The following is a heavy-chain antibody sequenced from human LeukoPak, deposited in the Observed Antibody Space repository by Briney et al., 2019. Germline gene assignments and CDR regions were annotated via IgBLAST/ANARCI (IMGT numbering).Heavy chain of an antibody. Sequence: GGSLRLSCAASGFTFDTYNMNWVRQAPGKGLEWVSYISRSSTAVNYADFVEGRFIISRDNAKNSLYLQMNSLRAEDTAVYYCARDLAPYCSSTSCYGAFDIWGQGTMVTVSS. J-gene: IGHJ3*02. CDR1: GFTFDTYN. V-gene: IGHV3-48*04. CDR2: ISRSSTAV. D-gene: IGHD2-2*01. CDR3: ARDLAPYCSSTSCYGAFDI.